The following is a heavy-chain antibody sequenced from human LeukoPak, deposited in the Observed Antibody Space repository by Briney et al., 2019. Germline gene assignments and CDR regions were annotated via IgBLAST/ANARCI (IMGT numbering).Heavy chain of an antibody. V-gene: IGHV3-30*18. D-gene: IGHD1-26*01. J-gene: IGHJ4*02. CDR1: GFTFSNYG. CDR3: AKDSIRGRYYGYYFDY. CDR2: ISYDGSNK. Sequence: PGRSLRLSCAASGFTFSNYGMHWVRQAPGKGLEWVAFISYDGSNKYYPDSGKGRFTISRDNSRNTVHLEMNGLRPEDTAVFYCAKDSIRGRYYGYYFDYWGQGTLVTVSS.